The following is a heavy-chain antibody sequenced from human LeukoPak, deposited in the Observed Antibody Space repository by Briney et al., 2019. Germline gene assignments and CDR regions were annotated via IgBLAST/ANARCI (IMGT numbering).Heavy chain of an antibody. J-gene: IGHJ5*02. Sequence: GESLKISCKGSGYIFTSYFIGLVRQMPGKGLELVGIIYPGDSDTRYSPSFQGQVPISADKYISTAYLEWSSLKASDTAMYYCARPVVPAAIFGAFDPWGQGTLVTVSS. CDR2: IYPGDSDT. V-gene: IGHV5-51*01. CDR1: GYIFTSYF. D-gene: IGHD2-2*01. CDR3: ARPVVPAAIFGAFDP.